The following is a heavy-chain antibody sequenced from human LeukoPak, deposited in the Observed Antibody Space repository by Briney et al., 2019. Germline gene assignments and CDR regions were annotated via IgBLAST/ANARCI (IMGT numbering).Heavy chain of an antibody. CDR2: INHSGST. CDR3: ARRYQLLSLFDY. D-gene: IGHD2-2*01. J-gene: IGHJ4*02. Sequence: PSETLSLTCAVYGGSFSGYYWSWIRQPPGKGLEWIGEINHSGSTNYNPSLKSRVTISVDTSKNQFSLKLSSVTAADTAVYYCARRYQLLSLFDYWGQGTLVTVSS. V-gene: IGHV4-34*01. CDR1: GGSFSGYY.